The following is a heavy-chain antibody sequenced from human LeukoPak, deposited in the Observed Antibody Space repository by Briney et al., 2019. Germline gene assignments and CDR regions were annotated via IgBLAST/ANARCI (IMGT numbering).Heavy chain of an antibody. J-gene: IGHJ4*02. CDR1: GGSFRGYY. D-gene: IGHD3-10*01. Sequence: ETLSLTCAVYGGSFRGYYWSWIRQPPGKGLEWIGEINHSGSTNYNPSLKSRVTISVDTSKNQFSLKLSSVTAADTAVYYCARQAGGYWGQGTLVTVSS. V-gene: IGHV4-34*01. CDR3: ARQAGGY. CDR2: INHSGST.